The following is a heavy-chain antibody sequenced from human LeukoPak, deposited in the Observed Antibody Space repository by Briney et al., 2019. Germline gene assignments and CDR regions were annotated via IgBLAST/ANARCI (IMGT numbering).Heavy chain of an antibody. CDR3: ASNAYYYDSSGYSTGY. CDR2: IYYSGST. J-gene: IGHJ4*02. V-gene: IGHV4-31*11. D-gene: IGHD3-22*01. Sequence: SETLSLTCAVYGGSFSGYYWSWIRQHPGKGLEWIGYIYYSGSTYYNPSLKSRVTISVDTSKNQFSLKLSSVTAADTAVYYCASNAYYYDSSGYSTGYWGQGTLVTVSS. CDR1: GGSFSGYY.